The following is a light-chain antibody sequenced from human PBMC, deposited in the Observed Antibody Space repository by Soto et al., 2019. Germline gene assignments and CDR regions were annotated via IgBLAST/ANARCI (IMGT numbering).Light chain of an antibody. CDR3: QSYDSSIGAV. CDR1: SGSIASNY. Sequence: FMLTQPHSVSESPGKTVTISCTRSSGSIASNYVQWYQQRPGSAPTTVIYEDNQRPSGVPDRFSGSIDSSSNSASLTISGLKTEDEADYYCQSYDSSIGAVFGGGTQLTVL. J-gene: IGLJ7*01. V-gene: IGLV6-57*04. CDR2: EDN.